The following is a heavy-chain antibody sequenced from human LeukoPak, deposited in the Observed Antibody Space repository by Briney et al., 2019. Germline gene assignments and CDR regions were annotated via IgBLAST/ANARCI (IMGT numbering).Heavy chain of an antibody. CDR1: GFTFSTYA. CDR2: ISGSGGIT. Sequence: GGSLRLSCAASGFTFSTYAMGWVRQAPGKGLEWVSAISGSGGITSYADSVKGRFTISRDNSKNTLYPQMNSLRAEDTAVYYCAKGDTTWELPHDYWGQGTLVTVSS. V-gene: IGHV3-23*01. CDR3: AKGDTTWELPHDY. J-gene: IGHJ4*02. D-gene: IGHD1-26*01.